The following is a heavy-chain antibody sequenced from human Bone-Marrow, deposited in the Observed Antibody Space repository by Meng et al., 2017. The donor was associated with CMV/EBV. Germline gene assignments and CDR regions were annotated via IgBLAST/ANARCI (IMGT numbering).Heavy chain of an antibody. CDR2: TNSNNGGT. D-gene: IGHD2-15*01. Sequence: ASGYTFTGYYIHWVRQAPGQGLEWMGWTNSNNGGTHYAQNFQGRVTMTRDASISTAYMELSGLRYDDTAVYYCAREDCSGGRCTEFDYWGQGTLVTVS. CDR1: GYTFTGYY. J-gene: IGHJ4*02. V-gene: IGHV1-2*02. CDR3: AREDCSGGRCTEFDY.